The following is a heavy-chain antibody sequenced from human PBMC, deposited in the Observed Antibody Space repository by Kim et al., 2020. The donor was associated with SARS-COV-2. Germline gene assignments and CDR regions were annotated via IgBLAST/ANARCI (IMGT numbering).Heavy chain of an antibody. CDR1: GFTVSSNF. CDR3: AREMGYYESSGYYREEGY. V-gene: IGHV3-66*01. D-gene: IGHD3-22*01. J-gene: IGHJ4*02. CDR2: IYSGGST. Sequence: GGSLRPSCAASGFTVSSNFMSWVRQAPGKGLEWVSVIYSGGSTYYADSVKGRFTISRDNSKNTLYLQMNSLRAEDTAVYYCAREMGYYESSGYYREEGYWGQGTLVTVSS.